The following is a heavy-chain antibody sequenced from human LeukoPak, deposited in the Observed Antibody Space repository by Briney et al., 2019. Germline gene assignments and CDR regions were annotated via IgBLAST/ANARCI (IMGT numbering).Heavy chain of an antibody. CDR1: GFTFSSYW. V-gene: IGHV3-7*01. J-gene: IGHJ3*02. CDR3: ARDLVGATSLGDAFDI. D-gene: IGHD1-26*01. Sequence: GGSLRLSCAASGFTFSSYWMSWVRQAPGKGLEWVANIKQDGSEKYYVDSVKGRFTISRDNAKNSLYLQMNSLRAEDTAVYYCARDLVGATSLGDAFDIWGQGTMVTVSS. CDR2: IKQDGSEK.